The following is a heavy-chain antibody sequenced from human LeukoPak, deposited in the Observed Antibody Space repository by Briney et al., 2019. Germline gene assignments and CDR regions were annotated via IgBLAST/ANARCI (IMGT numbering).Heavy chain of an antibody. V-gene: IGHV3-7*01. Sequence: PGGSLRLSCAASGFTFSSYWMSWVRQAPGKGLEWVANIKQDGSEKYYVDSVKGRFTISRDNAKNSLYLQMNSLRAEDTAVYYCARDLIAAAGTAFDYWGQGTLATVSS. CDR1: GFTFSSYW. J-gene: IGHJ4*02. D-gene: IGHD6-13*01. CDR2: IKQDGSEK. CDR3: ARDLIAAAGTAFDY.